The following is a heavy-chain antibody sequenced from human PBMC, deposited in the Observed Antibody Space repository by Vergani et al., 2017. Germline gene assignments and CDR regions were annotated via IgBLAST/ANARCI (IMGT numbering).Heavy chain of an antibody. V-gene: IGHV1-46*03. CDR1: GYTFTSYY. Sequence: QVQLVQSGAEVKKPGASEKVSCKASGYTFTSYYMHWVRQAPGQGLEWMGIINPGGGSTSYAQKFQGRVTMTRDTSTSTVYMELSSLRSEDTAVYYCTRPHGDILPPDPRRLDYWGPGTLVTVSS. CDR2: INPGGGST. CDR3: TRPHGDILPPDPRRLDY. J-gene: IGHJ4*01.